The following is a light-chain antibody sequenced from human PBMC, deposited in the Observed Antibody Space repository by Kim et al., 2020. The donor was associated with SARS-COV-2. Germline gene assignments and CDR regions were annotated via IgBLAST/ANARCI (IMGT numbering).Light chain of an antibody. Sequence: SASVGYTVTIACRASESISIWLAWYQQKPGKAPKLLIYKASNLETGIPSRFSGSGSGTEFTLTISSLQPDDFATYYCQRSGTYYRTFGQGTKLEI. CDR1: ESISIW. CDR2: KAS. J-gene: IGKJ2*01. CDR3: QRSGTYYRT. V-gene: IGKV1-5*03.